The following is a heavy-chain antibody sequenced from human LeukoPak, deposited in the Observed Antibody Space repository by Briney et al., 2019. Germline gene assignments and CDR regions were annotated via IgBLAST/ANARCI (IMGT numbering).Heavy chain of an antibody. D-gene: IGHD3-22*01. CDR1: GFTFSSYA. CDR2: ISGSGGST. Sequence: LPGGSLRLSCAASGFTFSSYAMSWVRQAPGKGLEWVSVISGSGGSTYYADSVKGRFTISRDNSKNTLYLQMNSLRAEDTAVYYCAKDLKSGYYFGQFDYWGQGTLVTVSS. V-gene: IGHV3-23*01. J-gene: IGHJ4*02. CDR3: AKDLKSGYYFGQFDY.